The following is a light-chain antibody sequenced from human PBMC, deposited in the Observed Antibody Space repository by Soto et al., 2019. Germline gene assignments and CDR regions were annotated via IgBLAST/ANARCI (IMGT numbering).Light chain of an antibody. Sequence: EIVLTQSPGTLSLSPGERATLSCRASQSVSSSYLAWYQQKPGQAPRLLIYGASNRATGIPDTYRGSGSGTDFTLSISRLEPDDFAIYYCQQYGSSPYTFGQGTKLEIK. V-gene: IGKV3-20*01. CDR2: GAS. CDR3: QQYGSSPYT. CDR1: QSVSSSY. J-gene: IGKJ2*01.